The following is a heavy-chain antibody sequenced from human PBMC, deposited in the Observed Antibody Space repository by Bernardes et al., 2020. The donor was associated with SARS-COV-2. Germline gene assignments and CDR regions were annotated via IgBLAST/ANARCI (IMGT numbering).Heavy chain of an antibody. CDR2: INPNSGGT. CDR3: AREGDFWSGYSSYYYYYMDV. J-gene: IGHJ6*03. V-gene: IGHV1-2*02. D-gene: IGHD3-3*01. CDR1: GYTFTGYY. Sequence: ASVKVSCKASGYTFTGYYMHWVRQAPGQGLEWMGWINPNSGGTNYAQKFQGRVTMTRDTSISTAYMELSRLRSDDTAVYYCAREGDFWSGYSSYYYYYMDVWGKGTTVTVSS.